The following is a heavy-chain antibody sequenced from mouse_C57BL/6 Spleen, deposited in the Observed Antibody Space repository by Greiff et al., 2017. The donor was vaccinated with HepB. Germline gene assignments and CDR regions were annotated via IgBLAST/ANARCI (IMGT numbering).Heavy chain of an antibody. Sequence: QVQLKQPGAELVRPGTSVKLSCKASGYTFTSYWMHWVKQRPGQGLEWIGVIDPSDSYTNYNQKFKGKATLTVDTSSSTAYMQLSSLTSEDSAVYYCARVTTGSYWYFDVWGTGTTVTVSS. CDR2: IDPSDSYT. CDR3: ARVTTGSYWYFDV. V-gene: IGHV1-59*01. J-gene: IGHJ1*03. CDR1: GYTFTSYW. D-gene: IGHD2-2*01.